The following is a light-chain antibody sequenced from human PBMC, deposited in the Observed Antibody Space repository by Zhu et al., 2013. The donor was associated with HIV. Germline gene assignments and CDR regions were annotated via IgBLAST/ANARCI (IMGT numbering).Light chain of an antibody. CDR2: GAS. Sequence: EIVMTQSPGTLSVSPGERATLSCRASQSVGTNLAWYQQRPDQAPRLLISGASTRATGIPARFSGSGSGTDFTLTISSLQPEDFATYYCQQYDHLYSFGQGTKLEIK. CDR3: QQYDHLYS. V-gene: IGKV3-15*01. J-gene: IGKJ2*03. CDR1: QSVGTN.